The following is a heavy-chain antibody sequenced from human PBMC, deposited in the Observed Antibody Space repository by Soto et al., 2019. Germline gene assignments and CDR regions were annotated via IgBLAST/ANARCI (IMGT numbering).Heavy chain of an antibody. CDR2: ITGSGGGT. CDR1: GFTFSNYA. V-gene: IGHV3-23*01. CDR3: AKAGRLVINWFDP. J-gene: IGHJ5*02. D-gene: IGHD2-21*01. Sequence: GGSLRLSXAASGFTFSNYALTWVRQAPGRGLEWVSSITGSGGGTYYADSVKGRFTISRDNSKDTLFLQMNSLRAEDTAVYYCAKAGRLVINWFDPWGQGTLVTVSS.